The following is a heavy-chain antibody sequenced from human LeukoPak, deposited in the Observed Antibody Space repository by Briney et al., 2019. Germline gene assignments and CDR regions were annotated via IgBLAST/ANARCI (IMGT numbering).Heavy chain of an antibody. J-gene: IGHJ4*02. CDR2: IYYSGST. V-gene: IGHV4-59*12. D-gene: IGHD1-26*01. CDR1: GGSISSYY. CDR3: AREGGSYYGPPS. Sequence: SETLSLTCTVSGGSISSYYWSWIRQPPGKGLEWIGYIYYSGSTNYNPSLKSRVTISVDTSKNQFSLKLSSVTAADTAVYYCAREGGSYYGPPSWGQGTLVTVSS.